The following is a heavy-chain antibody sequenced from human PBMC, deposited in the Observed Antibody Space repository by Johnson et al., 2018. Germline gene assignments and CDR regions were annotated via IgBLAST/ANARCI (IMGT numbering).Heavy chain of an antibody. CDR3: AGESRGGYGWFDP. D-gene: IGHD6-19*01. J-gene: IGHJ5*02. Sequence: QVQLQESGPGLVKPSQTLSLTCTVSGDSISSDGYHWTLIRQPPGKGLEWIGHIYYSGTTNYNPSLKSRVTLSVDTPKNQFSPKRSSVTAADTAVYYCAGESRGGYGWFDPGGQGTLVTVSS. V-gene: IGHV4-61*08. CDR1: GDSISSDGYH. CDR2: IYYSGTT.